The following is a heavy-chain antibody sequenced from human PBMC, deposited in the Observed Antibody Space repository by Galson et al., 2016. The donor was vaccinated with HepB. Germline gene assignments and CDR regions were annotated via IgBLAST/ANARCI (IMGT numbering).Heavy chain of an antibody. CDR2: IYHSGST. V-gene: IGHV4-4*02. Sequence: SETLSLTCDVSGGSISSSHWWGWVRQPPGKGLEWIGEIYHSGSTNYYPSLKSRLTLSVDKSKNHFSLNLSSVTAADTAVYYCTRDLADGYGLDVWGQGTTVTVSS. D-gene: IGHD5-24*01. J-gene: IGHJ6*02. CDR3: TRDLADGYGLDV. CDR1: GGSISSSHW.